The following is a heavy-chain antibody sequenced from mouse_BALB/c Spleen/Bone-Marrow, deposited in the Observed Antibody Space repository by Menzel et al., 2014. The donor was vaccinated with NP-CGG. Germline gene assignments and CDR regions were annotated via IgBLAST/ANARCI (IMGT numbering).Heavy chain of an antibody. Sequence: EVQRVESGAELVKPGASVKLSCTASGFNIKDTYMHWVKQRPEQGLEWIGRIDPANGNTKYDPKFQGKATITADTSSNTAYLQLSSLTSEDPAVYYCARMITAYWGQGTLVTVSA. J-gene: IGHJ3*01. CDR2: IDPANGNT. V-gene: IGHV14-3*02. CDR1: GFNIKDTY. CDR3: ARMITAY. D-gene: IGHD2-4*01.